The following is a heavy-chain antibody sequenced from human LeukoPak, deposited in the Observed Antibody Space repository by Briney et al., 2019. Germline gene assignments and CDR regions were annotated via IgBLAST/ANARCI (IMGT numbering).Heavy chain of an antibody. J-gene: IGHJ4*02. CDR3: ARHSVGTYYDILTGYEADY. CDR2: IYPGDSDT. CDR1: GYSFTSYW. V-gene: IGHV5-51*01. D-gene: IGHD3-9*01. Sequence: GESLKISCKGSGYSFTSYWIGWVRQMPGKGLEWMGIIYPGDSDTRYSPSFQGQVTISADKSIGTAYLQWSSLKASDTAMYYCARHSVGTYYDILTGYEADYWGQGTLVTVSS.